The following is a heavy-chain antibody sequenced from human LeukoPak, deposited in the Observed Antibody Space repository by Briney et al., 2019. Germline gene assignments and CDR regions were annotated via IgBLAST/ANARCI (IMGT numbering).Heavy chain of an antibody. Sequence: SETLSLTCTVSGGSISSYYWSRIRQPAGKGLEWIGRIYTSGSTNYNPSLKSRVTMSVDTSKNQFSLKLSSVTAADTAVYYCAREEQWAPDAFDIWGQGTMVTVSS. CDR1: GGSISSYY. CDR2: IYTSGST. CDR3: AREEQWAPDAFDI. J-gene: IGHJ3*02. V-gene: IGHV4-4*07. D-gene: IGHD6-19*01.